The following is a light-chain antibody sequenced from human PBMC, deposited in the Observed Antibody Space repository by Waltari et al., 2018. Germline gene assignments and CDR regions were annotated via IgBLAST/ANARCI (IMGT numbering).Light chain of an antibody. Sequence: QPALTQPRSVSGSPGQSVTISCTGRSSDVGGHYYVSWYRQYPGTAPKLILHDVDKRPSGVPDRFSGSKSGNTASLTISGLQAEDEADYYCCAYAGDFLFGGGTKLTVL. J-gene: IGLJ2*01. CDR3: CAYAGDFL. CDR1: SSDVGGHYY. CDR2: DVD. V-gene: IGLV2-11*01.